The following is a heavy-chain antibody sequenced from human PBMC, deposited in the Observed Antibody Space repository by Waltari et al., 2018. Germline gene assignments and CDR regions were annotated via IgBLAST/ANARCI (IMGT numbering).Heavy chain of an antibody. D-gene: IGHD3-3*01. J-gene: IGHJ4*02. Sequence: QLQLQESGPGLVKSSETLSLTCSTSGGSISSSSYYRGWFRQPPGKGLEWIGSIYYSGSTDYNPALKSRVTISVDTSKNQFSLKLSSVTAADTAVYYCASTYRDTAIFGVVPDWGQGTLVTVSS. CDR1: GGSISSSSYY. CDR2: IYYSGST. CDR3: ASTYRDTAIFGVVPD. V-gene: IGHV4-39*01.